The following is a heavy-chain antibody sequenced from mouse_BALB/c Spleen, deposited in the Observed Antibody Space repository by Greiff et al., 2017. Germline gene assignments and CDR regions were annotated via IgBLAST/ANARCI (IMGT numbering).Heavy chain of an antibody. J-gene: IGHJ3*01. CDR3: ARSGDYDDVRGFAY. V-gene: IGHV3-2*02. D-gene: IGHD2-4*01. CDR2: ISYSGST. CDR1: GYSITSDYA. Sequence: EVKLQESGPGLVKPSQSLSLTCTVTGYSITSDYAWNWIRQFPGNKLEWMGYISYSGSTSYNPSLKSRISITRDTSKNQFFLQLNSVTTEDTATYYCARSGDYDDVRGFAYWGQGTLVTVSA.